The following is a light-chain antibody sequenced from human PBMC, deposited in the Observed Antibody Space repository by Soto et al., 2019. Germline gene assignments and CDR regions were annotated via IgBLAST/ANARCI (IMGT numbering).Light chain of an antibody. V-gene: IGKV3-15*01. CDR3: QQYNNWPYT. J-gene: IGKJ2*01. CDR2: GAS. Sequence: IVMTQSPATLSLSPGERATLSYRAGESVSSNLAWYQQKPGRAPRFLIFGASTRATGIPPRFRGSGSGTEFTLTISSLQSEDFAVYYCQQYNNWPYTFGQGTKVDIK. CDR1: ESVSSN.